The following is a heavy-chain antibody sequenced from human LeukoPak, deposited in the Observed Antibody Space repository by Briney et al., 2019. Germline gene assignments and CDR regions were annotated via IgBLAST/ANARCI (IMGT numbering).Heavy chain of an antibody. Sequence: ASVRVSCTASGYTFAGYYMHWVRQAPGQGLEWMGWINPNSGGTNYAQKFQGRVTITRDTSISTAYMELSRLRSDDTAVYYCARDLYGDYRPYYYGMDVWGQGTTVTVSS. CDR3: ARDLYGDYRPYYYGMDV. J-gene: IGHJ6*02. V-gene: IGHV1-2*02. CDR2: INPNSGGT. CDR1: GYTFAGYY. D-gene: IGHD4-17*01.